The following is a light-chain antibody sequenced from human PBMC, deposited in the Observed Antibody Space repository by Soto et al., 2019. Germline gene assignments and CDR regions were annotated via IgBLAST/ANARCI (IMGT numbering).Light chain of an antibody. Sequence: DIQMTQSPSTLSASVGDRVTITCRASQNIFTWLAWYQHKPGKAPKLLIYDASILESGVPSRFSGSGSGTLFTLTITSLQSDDFASYYCQQYNTHSFGGGTKVDIK. CDR1: QNIFTW. V-gene: IGKV1-5*01. J-gene: IGKJ4*01. CDR3: QQYNTHS. CDR2: DAS.